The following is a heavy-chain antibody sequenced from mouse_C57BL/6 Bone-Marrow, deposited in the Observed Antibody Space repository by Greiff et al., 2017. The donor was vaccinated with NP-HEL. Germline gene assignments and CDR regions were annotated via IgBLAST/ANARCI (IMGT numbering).Heavy chain of an antibody. Sequence: EVQLVESGGGLVQPGGSLKLSCAASGFTFSDYYMYWVRQTPEKRLEWVAYISNGGGSTYYPDTVKGRFTISRDNAKNTLYLQMSRLKSEDTAMYYCARHYYGSSLSYWGQGTLVTVSA. CDR3: ARHYYGSSLSY. J-gene: IGHJ3*01. CDR1: GFTFSDYY. CDR2: ISNGGGST. D-gene: IGHD1-1*01. V-gene: IGHV5-12*01.